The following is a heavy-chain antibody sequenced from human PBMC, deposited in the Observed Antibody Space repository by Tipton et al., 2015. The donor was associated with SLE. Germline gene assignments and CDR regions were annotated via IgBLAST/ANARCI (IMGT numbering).Heavy chain of an antibody. D-gene: IGHD2-15*01. CDR1: GFTFSSYA. V-gene: IGHV3-23*01. Sequence: SLRLSCAASGFTFSSYAMSWVRQAPGKGLEWVSAISGSGGSTYYADSVKGRFTISRDNSKNTLYLQMNSLRAEDTAVYYYANGGVCSGGSCSYWGQGTLVTVSS. CDR2: ISGSGGST. J-gene: IGHJ4*02. CDR3: ANGGVCSGGSCSY.